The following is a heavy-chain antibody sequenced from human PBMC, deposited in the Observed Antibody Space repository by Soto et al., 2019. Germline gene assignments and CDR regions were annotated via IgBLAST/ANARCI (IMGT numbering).Heavy chain of an antibody. CDR1: GGTFSSYA. CDR2: IIPIFGTA. CDR3: ARILASGAGTHYYYGMDV. J-gene: IGHJ6*02. Sequence: QVQLVQSGAEVQKPGSSVKVSCKASGGTFSSYAISWVRQAPGQGLEWMGGIIPIFGTANYAQKFQGRVTITADESTSTAYMELSSLRSEDTAVYYCARILASGAGTHYYYGMDVWGQGTTVTVSS. D-gene: IGHD6-19*01. V-gene: IGHV1-69*01.